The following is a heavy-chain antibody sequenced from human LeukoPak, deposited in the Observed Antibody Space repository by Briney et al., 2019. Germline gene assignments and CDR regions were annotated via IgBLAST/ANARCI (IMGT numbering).Heavy chain of an antibody. J-gene: IGHJ4*02. Sequence: ASVKVSCKASGYTFTSYDINWVRQATGQGLEWMGWMNPNSGNTGYAQKFQGRVTMTRNTSISTAYMELSSLRSEDTAVYYCARFYYDSSGYPSFDCWGQGTLVTVSS. CDR3: ARFYYDSSGYPSFDC. V-gene: IGHV1-8*01. D-gene: IGHD3-22*01. CDR1: GYTFTSYD. CDR2: MNPNSGNT.